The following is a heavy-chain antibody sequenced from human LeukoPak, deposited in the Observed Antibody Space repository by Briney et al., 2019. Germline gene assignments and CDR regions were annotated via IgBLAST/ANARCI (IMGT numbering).Heavy chain of an antibody. Sequence: SETLSLTRTVSGGSISSYYWSWIRQPPPKGLELNGYIYYNGSPNYNPSLKSRVTISVDTSKYQFSLKLSSLTAADTAVYYCARAAVRYFPHWLTYWGQGTLVTVSS. CDR2: IYYNGSP. CDR3: ARAAVRYFPHWLTY. J-gene: IGHJ4*02. D-gene: IGHD3-9*01. CDR1: GGSISSYY. V-gene: IGHV4-59*01.